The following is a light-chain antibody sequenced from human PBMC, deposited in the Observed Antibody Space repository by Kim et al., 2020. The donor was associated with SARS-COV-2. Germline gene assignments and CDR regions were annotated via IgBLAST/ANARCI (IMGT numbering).Light chain of an antibody. J-gene: IGKJ2*01. CDR3: QHCGGSPHT. CDR2: GAS. V-gene: IGKV3-20*01. Sequence: EIVLTQSPGTLSLSPGERATLSCRASQSVSSSYLAWYQHKPGQAPSLLIYGASRRATGIPDRFSGSGSGTDFTLTISRLEPEDFAVYYCQHCGGSPHTFGQGTKLEIK. CDR1: QSVSSSY.